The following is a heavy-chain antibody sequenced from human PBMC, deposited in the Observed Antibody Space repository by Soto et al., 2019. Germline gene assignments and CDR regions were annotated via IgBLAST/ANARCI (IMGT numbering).Heavy chain of an antibody. CDR1: GYTFTSYG. CDR2: SSAYNGNT. D-gene: IGHD6-13*01. CDR3: ARADVLEYTSRFCLDF. V-gene: IGHV1-18*01. Sequence: QVQLVQSGAEVKKPGASVKASCKASGYTFTSYGITWVRQAPGRGLEWLGWSSAYNGNTDYAQKVQDRVTMTTDRSTSTAYMELRSLRSDDTAVYYCARADVLEYTSRFCLDFWGQGTLVTVSS. J-gene: IGHJ4*02.